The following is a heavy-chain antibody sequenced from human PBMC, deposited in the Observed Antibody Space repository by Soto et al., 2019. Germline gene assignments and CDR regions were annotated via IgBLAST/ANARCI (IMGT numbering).Heavy chain of an antibody. CDR1: GFTFTDYY. CDR3: ARDHQGWNYYRQVAFDI. CDR2: ISSSGSTI. D-gene: IGHD3-10*01. J-gene: IGHJ3*02. V-gene: IGHV3-11*01. Sequence: PGGSLRLSCAASGFTFTDYYMSWIRQAPGKGLECISYISSSGSTIYYADSVKGRFTISRDNAKNSLYLQMNSLRAEDTAVYYCARDHQGWNYYRQVAFDIWGQGTMVTVSS.